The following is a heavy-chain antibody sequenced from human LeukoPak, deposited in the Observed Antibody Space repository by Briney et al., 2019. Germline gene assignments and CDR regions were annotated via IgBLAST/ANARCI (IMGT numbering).Heavy chain of an antibody. J-gene: IGHJ4*02. V-gene: IGHV3-48*01. CDR2: ISSSSSTI. CDR3: ARRYDFWSGYYTDYFDY. CDR1: GFTFSSYS. D-gene: IGHD3-3*01. Sequence: GGSLRLSRAASGFTFSSYSMNWVRQAPGEGLEWVSYISSSSSTIYYAASVKGRFTISRDNAKNSLYLQMNSLRAEDTAVYYCARRYDFWSGYYTDYFDYWGQGTLVTVSS.